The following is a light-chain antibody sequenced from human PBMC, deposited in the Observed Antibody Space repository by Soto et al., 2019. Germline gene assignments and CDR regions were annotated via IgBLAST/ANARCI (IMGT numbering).Light chain of an antibody. J-gene: IGLJ2*01. CDR3: SSYTSSSVV. CDR1: SSDVGGYNY. Sequence: QSALTQPASVSGSPGQSITISCTGTSSDVGGYNYVSWYQHHPGKAPKLMIYDVSNRPLGVSNRFSGSKSGNTASLTISGLQAEDEADYYCSSYTSSSVVFGGGTKVTVL. CDR2: DVS. V-gene: IGLV2-14*03.